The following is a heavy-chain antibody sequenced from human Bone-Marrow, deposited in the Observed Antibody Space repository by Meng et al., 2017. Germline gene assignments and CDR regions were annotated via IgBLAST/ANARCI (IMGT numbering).Heavy chain of an antibody. D-gene: IGHD6-13*01. V-gene: IGHV3-15*01. CDR3: ATGAAAADH. Sequence: GESPKISRVASGLSFTDAWMSWVRQAPGKGLEWVGRIKRNSDGGTIDYAAPVKGRFTISRDDSKNTLYLQMDSLITEDTAVYFCATGAAAADHWGQGTLVTVSS. CDR1: GLSFTDAW. CDR2: IKRNSDGGTI. J-gene: IGHJ4*02.